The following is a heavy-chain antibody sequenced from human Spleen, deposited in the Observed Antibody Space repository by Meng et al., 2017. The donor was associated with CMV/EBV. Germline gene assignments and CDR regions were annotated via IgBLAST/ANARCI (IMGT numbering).Heavy chain of an antibody. J-gene: IGHJ4*02. CDR2: INTNSGGT. CDR1: GYTFRGYY. V-gene: IGHV1-2*02. D-gene: IGHD6-6*01. CDR3: TRDRGSSSGDY. Sequence: CKASGYTFRGYYIHWVRQAPGQGLEWMGSINTNSGGTNYAQKFQGRVTMTRDTSINTAYMEVSRLRYDDTAVHYCTRDRGSSSGDYWGQGTLVTVSS.